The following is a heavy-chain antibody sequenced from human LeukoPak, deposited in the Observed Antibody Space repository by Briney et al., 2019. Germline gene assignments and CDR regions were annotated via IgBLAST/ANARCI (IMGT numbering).Heavy chain of an antibody. D-gene: IGHD1-26*01. V-gene: IGHV3-23*01. CDR3: AKDQGGVGAKGTTSDY. CDR1: GFTFSSYA. J-gene: IGHJ4*02. Sequence: PGGSLRLSCAASGFTFSSYAMSWVRQAPGKGLEWVSDINGSGGSTYYADSVKGRFTISRDNSKDTLYLQMNSLRAEDTAVYYCAKDQGGVGAKGTTSDYWGQGTLVTVCS. CDR2: INGSGGST.